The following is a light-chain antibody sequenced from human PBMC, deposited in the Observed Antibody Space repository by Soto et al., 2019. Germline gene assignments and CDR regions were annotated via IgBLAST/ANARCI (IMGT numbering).Light chain of an antibody. Sequence: EIVLTQSPGTLSLSPGESATLSCRASRSLDSGQLAWYQQKVGRAPRLLIHDAFMRATGIPDRFSGSGSGTDFTLTIARLEPEDFAVYYCHQYNGWPRTFGQGTKVDIK. CDR3: HQYNGWPRT. V-gene: IGKV3-20*01. CDR1: RSLDSGQ. J-gene: IGKJ1*01. CDR2: DAF.